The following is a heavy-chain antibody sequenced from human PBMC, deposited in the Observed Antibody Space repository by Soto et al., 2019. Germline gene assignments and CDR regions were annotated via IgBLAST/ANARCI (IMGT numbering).Heavy chain of an antibody. J-gene: IGHJ6*02. CDR2: ISSSSYI. V-gene: IGHV3-21*01. D-gene: IGHD6-6*01. CDR3: ASLWSSSSYDYYYYGMDV. CDR1: GFTFSSYS. Sequence: GGSLRLSCAASGFTFSSYSMNWVRQAPGKGLEWVSSISSSSYIYYADSVKGRFTISRDNAKNSLYLQMNSLRAEDTAVYYCASLWSSSSYDYYYYGMDVWGQGTTVTVSS.